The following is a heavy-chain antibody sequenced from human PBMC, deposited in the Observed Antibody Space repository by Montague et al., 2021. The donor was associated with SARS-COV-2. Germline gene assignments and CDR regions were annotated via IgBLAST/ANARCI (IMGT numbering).Heavy chain of an antibody. V-gene: IGHV4-39*01. D-gene: IGHD4-17*01. Sequence: SETWSLTCTVSGGSIRTSSYYWGWIRQPPGKGLDWIGSIYYSGSTYYNPSLKSRVTISVDTSKNQFSLKLSSVTAADTAVYYCAMRGGALDAFDIWGQGTMVIVSS. J-gene: IGHJ3*02. CDR3: AMRGGALDAFDI. CDR2: IYYSGST. CDR1: GGSIRTSSYY.